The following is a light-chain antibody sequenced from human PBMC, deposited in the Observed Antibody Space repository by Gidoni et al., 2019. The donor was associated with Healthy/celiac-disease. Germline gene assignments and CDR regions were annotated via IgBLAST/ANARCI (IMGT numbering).Light chain of an antibody. CDR2: KAS. CDR1: QSISSW. Sequence: DIQMTQSSSTLSASVGDRVTITCRASQSISSWLAWYQQKPGKAPKLLIYKASSLESGVPSRFSGSGSGTEFTLNISSLQPDDFATYYCQQYNSYSYTFGQGTKLEIK. J-gene: IGKJ2*01. CDR3: QQYNSYSYT. V-gene: IGKV1-5*03.